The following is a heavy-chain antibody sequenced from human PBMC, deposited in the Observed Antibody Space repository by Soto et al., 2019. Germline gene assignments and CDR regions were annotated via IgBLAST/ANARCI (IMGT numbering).Heavy chain of an antibody. CDR1: GFTFSSYS. Sequence: GGSLRLSCAASGFTFSSYSMNWVRQAPGKGLEWVSSISSSSSYIYYADSVKGRFTISRDNAKNSLYLQMNSLRAEDTAVYYCARDQLVGYCSGGSCYDLVDAFDIWGQGTMVTVSS. J-gene: IGHJ3*02. V-gene: IGHV3-21*01. CDR2: ISSSSSYI. CDR3: ARDQLVGYCSGGSCYDLVDAFDI. D-gene: IGHD2-15*01.